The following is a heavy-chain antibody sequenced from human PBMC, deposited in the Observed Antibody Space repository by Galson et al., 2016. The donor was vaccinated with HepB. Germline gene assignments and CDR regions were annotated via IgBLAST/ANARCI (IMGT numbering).Heavy chain of an antibody. D-gene: IGHD2-15*01. CDR1: GFTFSRYG. J-gene: IGHJ4*02. CDR3: AKAPRSLYCSGGTCYSGFDS. V-gene: IGHV3-30*18. CDR2: ISYDGSNK. Sequence: SLRLSCAASGFTFSRYGMHWVRQAPGKGLEWVAVISYDGSNKSYADSVKGRFTISRDNSKNTLFLQMNSLRAEATAVYYCAKAPRSLYCSGGTCYSGFDSWGQGTLVTVSP.